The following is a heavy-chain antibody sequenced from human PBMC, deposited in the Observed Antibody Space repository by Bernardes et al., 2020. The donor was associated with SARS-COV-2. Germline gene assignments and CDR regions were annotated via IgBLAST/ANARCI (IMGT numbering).Heavy chain of an antibody. D-gene: IGHD3-22*01. CDR2: INQDGSEK. CDR1: GFTFSSYW. J-gene: IGHJ4*02. CDR3: ATWRYYDSSGYYYYFDY. Sequence: GVSLRLYCAASGFTFSSYWMSWVRQAPGKGLEWVANINQDGSEKYYVDSVKGRFTISRDNAKNILYLQMDSLRAEDRAVYYCATWRYYDSSGYYYYFDYWGQGTLVTVSS. V-gene: IGHV3-7*01.